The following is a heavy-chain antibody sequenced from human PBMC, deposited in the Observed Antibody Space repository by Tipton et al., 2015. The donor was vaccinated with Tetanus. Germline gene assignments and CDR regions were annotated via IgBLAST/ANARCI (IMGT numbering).Heavy chain of an antibody. Sequence: TLSLTCTVSGGSLRGGDHYWGWIRPPPGKGLERIGHDHYTGRTNHNPSLKSRPTISKDRSKNQISLPLTSVTAADTAVYFCAGVTAQRTELYFDHWGQGTLVTASS. D-gene: IGHD6-13*01. CDR1: GGSLRGGDHY. J-gene: IGHJ4*02. V-gene: IGHV4-61*08. CDR2: DHYTGRT. CDR3: AGVTAQRTELYFDH.